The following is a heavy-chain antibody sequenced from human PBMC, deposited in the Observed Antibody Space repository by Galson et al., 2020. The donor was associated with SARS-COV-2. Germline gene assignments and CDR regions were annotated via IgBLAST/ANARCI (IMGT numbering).Heavy chain of an antibody. J-gene: IGHJ4*02. D-gene: IGHD1-26*01. CDR1: GDSVSSAGYY. CDR2: IQSSGST. Sequence: SETLSLTCPVSGDSVSSAGYYWSWLRQHPGKGPEWIGYIQSSGSTYYNPSLKSRVTISADPSKTHFSLALSSVTAADTADYYCARVSGAYDTEYWGQGILVIVSS. V-gene: IGHV4-31*03. CDR3: ARVSGAYDTEY.